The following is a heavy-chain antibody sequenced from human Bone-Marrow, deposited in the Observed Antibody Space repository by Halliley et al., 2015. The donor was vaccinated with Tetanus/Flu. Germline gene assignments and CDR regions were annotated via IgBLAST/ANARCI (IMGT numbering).Heavy chain of an antibody. D-gene: IGHD6-13*01. CDR2: IFSGGDT. Sequence: GMGWIGYIFSGGDTYYNPSLKSRVMISSDTPKNQFSLRLSSVTAADTAIYYCARTAGTDFDYWGQGTPVTVSS. V-gene: IGHV4-31*02. J-gene: IGHJ4*02. CDR3: ARTAGTDFDY.